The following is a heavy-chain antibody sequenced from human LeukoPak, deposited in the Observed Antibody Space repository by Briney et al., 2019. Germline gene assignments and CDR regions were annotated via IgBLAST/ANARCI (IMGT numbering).Heavy chain of an antibody. D-gene: IGHD1-26*01. J-gene: IGHJ3*02. Sequence: PGGSLRLSCAASGFTFSSYSMNWVRQAPGKGLEWVSYISSSSSTIYYADSVKGRFTISRDNAKNSLYLQMNSLRAEDTAVYYCARMGATIGYDAFDIWGQGTMVTVSS. CDR2: ISSSSSTI. CDR3: ARMGATIGYDAFDI. CDR1: GFTFSSYS. V-gene: IGHV3-48*01.